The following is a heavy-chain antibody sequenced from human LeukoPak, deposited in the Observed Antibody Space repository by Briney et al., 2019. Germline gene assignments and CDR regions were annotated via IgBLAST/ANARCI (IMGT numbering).Heavy chain of an antibody. J-gene: IGHJ4*02. V-gene: IGHV3-23*01. CDR3: ASGYCGSTNCRRDY. CDR1: GFTFSNYA. Sequence: GSLRLSCAASGFTFSNYAMNWVRQAPGKGLDWVSGISVSGSTTYYADSVKGRFTISRDDSKNTVYLQMNSLRAEDTAVYYCASGYCGSTNCRRDYWGQGTLVTVSS. D-gene: IGHD2-2*03. CDR2: ISVSGSTT.